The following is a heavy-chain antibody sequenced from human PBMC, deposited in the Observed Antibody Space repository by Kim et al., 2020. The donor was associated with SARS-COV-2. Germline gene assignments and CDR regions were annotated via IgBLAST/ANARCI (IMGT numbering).Heavy chain of an antibody. J-gene: IGHJ4*02. V-gene: IGHV1-18*01. CDR1: GYTFTTYD. D-gene: IGHD3-10*01. CDR3: ARDGDPFYGWDY. CDR2: ISAYKGNT. Sequence: ASVKVSYKAYGYTFTTYDISWVRQAPGQGLEWMGWISAYKGNTNYAQKFQGRVTMTTDTSTSTAYMELRSLRSDDTAFYYCARDGDPFYGWDYWGQGTLVTVSS.